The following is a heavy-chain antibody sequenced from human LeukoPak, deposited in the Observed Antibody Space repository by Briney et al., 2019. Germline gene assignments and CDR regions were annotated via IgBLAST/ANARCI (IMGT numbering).Heavy chain of an antibody. D-gene: IGHD2-8*02. CDR1: GFTFDDYA. Sequence: PGGSLRLSCAASGFTFDDYAMHWVRQAPGKGLEWVSGISWNSGSIGYADSVKGRLAISRDNAKNSLFLQMNSLRAEDMALYYCAKDEFVASDFTGAFDIWGQGTMVTVSS. J-gene: IGHJ3*02. V-gene: IGHV3-9*03. CDR3: AKDEFVASDFTGAFDI. CDR2: ISWNSGSI.